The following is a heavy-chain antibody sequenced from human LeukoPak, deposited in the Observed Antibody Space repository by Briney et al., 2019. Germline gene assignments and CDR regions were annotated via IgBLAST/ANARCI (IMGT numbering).Heavy chain of an antibody. Sequence: GGSLRLSCAASGFTFSSYMMTWVRQAPGKGLEWVSAISGSGGSTYYADSVKGRFTISRDNSKNTLYLQMNSLRAEDTAVYYCASYSSSWYMFFDYWGQGTLVTVSS. V-gene: IGHV3-23*01. CDR1: GFTFSSYM. CDR3: ASYSSSWYMFFDY. D-gene: IGHD6-13*01. J-gene: IGHJ4*02. CDR2: ISGSGGST.